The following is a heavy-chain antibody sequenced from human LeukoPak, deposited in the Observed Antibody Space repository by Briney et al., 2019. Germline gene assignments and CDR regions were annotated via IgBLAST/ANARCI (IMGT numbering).Heavy chain of an antibody. CDR1: GFTFSSYG. CDR2: IRYDGSNK. Sequence: GGSLRLSCAASGFTFSSYGIHWVRQAPGKGLEWVAFIRYDGSNKYYADSVKGRFTISRDNSKNTLYLQMNSLRAEDTAVYYCAKEKWFGELSPFDPWGQGTLVTVSS. J-gene: IGHJ5*02. CDR3: AKEKWFGELSPFDP. D-gene: IGHD3-10*01. V-gene: IGHV3-30*02.